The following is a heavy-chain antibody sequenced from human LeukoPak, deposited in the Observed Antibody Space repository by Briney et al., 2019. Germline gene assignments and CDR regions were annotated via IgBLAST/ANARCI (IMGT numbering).Heavy chain of an antibody. Sequence: PSETLSLTCGIHGGSFSGYYWSWIRQTPQKGLEWLGEINHRGSTNHNPSLKSRVTLSVDTSNNQFSLKLSSVSAADTAVYYCARDVVAAAGTWDYWGQGTLVTVSS. J-gene: IGHJ4*02. V-gene: IGHV4-34*01. CDR1: GGSFSGYY. CDR2: INHRGST. D-gene: IGHD6-13*01. CDR3: ARDVVAAAGTWDY.